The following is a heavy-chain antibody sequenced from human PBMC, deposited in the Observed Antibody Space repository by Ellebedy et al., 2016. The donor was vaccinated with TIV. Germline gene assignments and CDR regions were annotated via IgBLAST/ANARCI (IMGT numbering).Heavy chain of an antibody. J-gene: IGHJ4*02. CDR2: INGGDDNK. Sequence: ASVKVSCXASGYAFTNYAVHWVRQAPGQRLEWMGWINGGDDNKRYSQKFQDRVTFTRDTSANTLYMELSSLTSEDTAAYYCARVLAGTRPFDYWGQGTLVTVSS. CDR3: ARVLAGTRPFDY. D-gene: IGHD1-7*01. V-gene: IGHV1-3*01. CDR1: GYAFTNYA.